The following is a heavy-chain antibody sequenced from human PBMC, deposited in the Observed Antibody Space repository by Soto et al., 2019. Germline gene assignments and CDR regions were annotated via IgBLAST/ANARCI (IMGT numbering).Heavy chain of an antibody. D-gene: IGHD3-3*01. CDR1: GFTFSSYE. CDR2: ISSSGSTI. Sequence: EVQLVESGGGLVQPGGSLRLSCAASGFTFSSYEMNWVRQAPGKGLEWVSYISSSGSTIYYADSVKGRFTISRDNAKNSLYLQMNSLRAEDTAVYYCARVSLWSGYSFDYWAREPWSPSPQ. V-gene: IGHV3-48*03. J-gene: IGHJ4*02. CDR3: ARVSLWSGYSFDY.